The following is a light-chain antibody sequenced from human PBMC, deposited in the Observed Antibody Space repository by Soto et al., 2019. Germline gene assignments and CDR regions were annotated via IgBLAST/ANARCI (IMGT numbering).Light chain of an antibody. J-gene: IGKJ2*01. V-gene: IGKV3-15*01. CDR1: QSVGSN. Sequence: EIVMTQSPATLSVSPGERFTLSCRASQSVGSNLAWYQQKPGQAPRLLIYGESSRATGIPGTFSGSGSGAEFTLTISSLQSEDFAIYYCQQYRDWPFTFGQGTKLEIK. CDR2: GES. CDR3: QQYRDWPFT.